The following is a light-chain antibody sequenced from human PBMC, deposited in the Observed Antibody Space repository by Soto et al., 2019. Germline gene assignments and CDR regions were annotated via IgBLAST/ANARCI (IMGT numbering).Light chain of an antibody. J-gene: IGLJ2*01. Sequence: QAVVTQESSLTVSPGETVTLTCASSTGEVTSTYFPSWFQQRPGQAPRPLIYSTTNRHSGTPARFSGSLLGGKAALTLSDVQPEDEAVYYCLLYYGYPLGLFGGGTKLTV. CDR3: LLYYGYPLGL. V-gene: IGLV7-43*01. CDR1: TGEVTSTYF. CDR2: STT.